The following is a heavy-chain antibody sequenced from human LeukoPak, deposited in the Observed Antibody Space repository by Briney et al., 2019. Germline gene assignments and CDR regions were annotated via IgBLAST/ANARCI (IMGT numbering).Heavy chain of an antibody. CDR1: GGTFTSYA. CDR3: ARGHYGDPYGMDF. J-gene: IGHJ6*02. V-gene: IGHV1-69*10. D-gene: IGHD4-17*01. CDR2: IIPILGIA. Sequence: SVKVSCKASGGTFTSYAINWVRQAPGQGLEWMGRIIPILGIANYAQKFQGRVTITSDKSTSTANMELSRLRSEDPAVYYCARGHYGDPYGMDFWGQGTMVTVSS.